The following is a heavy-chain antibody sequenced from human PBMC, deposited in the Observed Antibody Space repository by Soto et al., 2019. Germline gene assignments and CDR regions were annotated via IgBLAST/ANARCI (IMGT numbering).Heavy chain of an antibody. CDR3: TTNTVTKVDDY. J-gene: IGHJ4*02. CDR1: SFTFSNFW. V-gene: IGHV3-7*03. Sequence: EVQLVESGGGLVQPGGSLRLSCAASSFTFSNFWMSWVRQAPGKGLEWVASIKQDGSDKYYVDSVKGRFIISRDNAKKSLSLQMNRLRAEDTAVYFCTTNTVTKVDDYWGQGTLVTVSS. D-gene: IGHD4-17*01. CDR2: IKQDGSDK.